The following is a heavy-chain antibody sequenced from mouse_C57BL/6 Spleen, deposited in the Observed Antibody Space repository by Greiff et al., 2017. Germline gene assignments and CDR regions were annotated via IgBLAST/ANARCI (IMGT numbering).Heavy chain of an antibody. Sequence: VQLQQPGPELVKPGDSVKLSCTASGYTFTSYWMHWVKQSPGQGLEWIGNINPSNGGTNYNETCKSKATLTVDKSSSKAYMQRSSLTSEDSAVYYLALRYWDYWGQGTTLTVSS. CDR1: GYTFTSYW. CDR2: INPSNGGT. J-gene: IGHJ2*01. D-gene: IGHD1-1*01. CDR3: ALRYWDY. V-gene: IGHV1-53*01.